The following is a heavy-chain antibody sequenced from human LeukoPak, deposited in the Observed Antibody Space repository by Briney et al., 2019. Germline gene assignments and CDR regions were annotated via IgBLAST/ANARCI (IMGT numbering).Heavy chain of an antibody. CDR2: ISFDGADK. J-gene: IGHJ6*02. Sequence: PGRSLRLSCAASGFTFSSYGMHWVRQAPGKGLEWVAVISFDGADKYYADSVKGRFTISRDNSKSTVYLQMNSLRAEDTAVYYCAKDFDNAYYYYYGMDVWGQGTTVTVSS. D-gene: IGHD1-14*01. V-gene: IGHV3-30*18. CDR3: AKDFDNAYYYYYGMDV. CDR1: GFTFSSYG.